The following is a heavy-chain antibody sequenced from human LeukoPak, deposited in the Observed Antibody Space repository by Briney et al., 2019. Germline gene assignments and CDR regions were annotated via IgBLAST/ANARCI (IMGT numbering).Heavy chain of an antibody. J-gene: IGHJ6*02. D-gene: IGHD2-21*01. CDR1: GFTFSSYS. CDR3: ARDSGGGGAPLSLGMDV. V-gene: IGHV3-48*04. CDR2: ISSSSSTI. Sequence: GGSLRLSCAASGFTFSSYSMNWVRQAPGKGLEWVSYISSSSSTIYYADSVKGRFTISRDNAKNSLYLQMNSLRAEDTAVYYCARDSGGGGAPLSLGMDVWGQGTTVTVSS.